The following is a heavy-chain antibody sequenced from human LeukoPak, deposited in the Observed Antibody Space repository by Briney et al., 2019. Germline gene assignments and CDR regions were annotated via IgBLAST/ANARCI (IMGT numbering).Heavy chain of an antibody. Sequence: SQTLSLTCIVSGGSLSSGSYYGRWLRQPAGTGLEWVGRIYTSGSTNYNPSLKSRVTISVDTSKNQFSLKLSSVTAADTAVYYCAREEWELFDYWGQGTLVTVSS. J-gene: IGHJ4*02. D-gene: IGHD1-26*01. CDR3: AREEWELFDY. CDR1: GGSLSSGSYY. CDR2: IYTSGST. V-gene: IGHV4-61*02.